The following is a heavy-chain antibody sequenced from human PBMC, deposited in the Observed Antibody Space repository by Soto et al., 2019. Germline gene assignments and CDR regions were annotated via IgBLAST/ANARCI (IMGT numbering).Heavy chain of an antibody. J-gene: IGHJ4*02. V-gene: IGHV1-69*02. CDR2: IIPFLGVV. Sequence: QVHLVQSAAEVKKPGSSVKVSCKASRGTFSNYSINWVRQAPGQGLEWMGRIIPFLGVVNSAQKSQGKVTITADKSTSTTYMELSSLRSEGTAVYFCARMRDYQGDYVTSWGQGTLVTVSS. CDR3: ARMRDYQGDYVTS. CDR1: RGTFSNYS. D-gene: IGHD4-17*01.